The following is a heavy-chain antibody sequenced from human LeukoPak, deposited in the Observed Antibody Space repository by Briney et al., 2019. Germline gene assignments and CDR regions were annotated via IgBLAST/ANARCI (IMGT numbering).Heavy chain of an antibody. CDR1: GFTFSSYS. D-gene: IGHD3-3*01. CDR3: AKTPYYDFWSGYYLDPFDY. V-gene: IGHV3-48*01. Sequence: GGSLRLSCAASGFTFSSYSMNWVRQAPGKGLEWVSYISSSSSTIYYADSVKGRFTISRDNAKNSLYLQMNSLRAEDTAVYYCAKTPYYDFWSGYYLDPFDYWGQGTLVTVSS. CDR2: ISSSSSTI. J-gene: IGHJ4*02.